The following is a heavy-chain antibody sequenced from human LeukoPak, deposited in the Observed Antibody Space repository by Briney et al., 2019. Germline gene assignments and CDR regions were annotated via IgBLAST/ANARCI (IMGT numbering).Heavy chain of an antibody. CDR2: TYTSGST. V-gene: IGHV4-4*07. Sequence: SETLSLTCTVSGGSISSYYWSWIRQPAGKGLEWIERTYTSGSTNYNPSLKSRVTMSVDTSKNQFSLKLSSVTAADTAVYYCARDQGYYYDSSGYRNFDYWGQGTLVTVSS. CDR3: ARDQGYYYDSSGYRNFDY. J-gene: IGHJ4*02. D-gene: IGHD3-22*01. CDR1: GGSISSYY.